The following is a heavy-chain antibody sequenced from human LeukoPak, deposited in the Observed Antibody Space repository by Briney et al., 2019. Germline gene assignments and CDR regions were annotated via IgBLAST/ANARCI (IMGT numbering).Heavy chain of an antibody. V-gene: IGHV1-69*13. CDR2: IIPIFGTA. J-gene: IGHJ3*02. CDR1: GGTFSSYA. CDR3: ARDSSGWDDAFDI. Sequence: SVKVSCKASGGTFSSYAISWVRQAPGQGLEWMGGIIPIFGTANYAQKFQGRVTITADESTSTAYMELSSLRSEDTAVYYCARDSSGWDDAFDIWGQGTMVTVSS. D-gene: IGHD6-19*01.